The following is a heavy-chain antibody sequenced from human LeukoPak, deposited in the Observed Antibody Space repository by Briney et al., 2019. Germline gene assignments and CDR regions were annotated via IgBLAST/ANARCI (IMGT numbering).Heavy chain of an antibody. CDR1: RGSVSSSSYY. V-gene: IGHV4-39*01. CDR2: IYYNEYT. Sequence: PSETLSLTCTVSRGSVSSSSYYWGWIRQPPGKGLEWIGSIYYNEYTYYNPSLKSRVTISVDTSKNQFSLKLSSVTAADTAVYYCARHEYSGSYYGLSWFDPWGPGTLATVSS. J-gene: IGHJ5*02. CDR3: ARHEYSGSYYGLSWFDP. D-gene: IGHD1-26*01.